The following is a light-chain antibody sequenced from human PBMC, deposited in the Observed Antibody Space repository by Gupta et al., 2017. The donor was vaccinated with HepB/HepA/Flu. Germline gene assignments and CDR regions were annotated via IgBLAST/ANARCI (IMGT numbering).Light chain of an antibody. Sequence: EIVFTQPSGTLSLSPGERATLSCGASQSVTYLAWYQQKPGQAPRLLIYGVSSRATGIPDRFSGSGSGTDFTLTISRLEPEDFAVYYCQQYGSSISFGGGTKVEIK. CDR1: QSVTY. CDR3: QQYGSSIS. CDR2: GVS. J-gene: IGKJ4*01. V-gene: IGKV3-20*01.